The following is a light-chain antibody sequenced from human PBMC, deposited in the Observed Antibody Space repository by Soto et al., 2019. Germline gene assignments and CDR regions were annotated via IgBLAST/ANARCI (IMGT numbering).Light chain of an antibody. CDR1: QTISSW. V-gene: IGKV1-5*01. CDR3: QQYSTFWT. Sequence: DIQMTQSPSTLPASVGDRVTITCRASQTISSWLAWYQQKPGKAPKLLIYDVSSLESGVPSRFSGSGSGTEFTLTVSSLQPDDSATYYCQQYSTFWTFGQGTKVDIK. CDR2: DVS. J-gene: IGKJ1*01.